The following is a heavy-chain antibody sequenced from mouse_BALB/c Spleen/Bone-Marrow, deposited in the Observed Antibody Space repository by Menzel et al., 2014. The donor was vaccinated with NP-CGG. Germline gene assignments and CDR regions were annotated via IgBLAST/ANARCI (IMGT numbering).Heavy chain of an antibody. V-gene: IGHV5-17*02. CDR3: TRDHDYDWYFDV. Sequence: EVQVVESGGGLVQPGGSRKLSCTASGFTFSSFGMHWVRQAPEKGLEWVAYISSDSDTIYYADTVKGRFTISRDNPKDTLFLQMTSLRSEDTAMYYCTRDHDYDWYFDVWGAGTTVTFSS. CDR2: ISSDSDTI. D-gene: IGHD2-4*01. J-gene: IGHJ1*01. CDR1: GFTFSSFG.